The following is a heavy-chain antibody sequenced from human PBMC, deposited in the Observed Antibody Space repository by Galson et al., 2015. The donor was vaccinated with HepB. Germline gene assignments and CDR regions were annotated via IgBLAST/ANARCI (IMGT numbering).Heavy chain of an antibody. CDR3: ARVFFGYGNLYFDY. V-gene: IGHV4-39*01. CDR2: IYYSGST. J-gene: IGHJ4*02. CDR1: GGSISSSSYY. D-gene: IGHD3-3*01. Sequence: LSLTCTVSGGSISSSSYYWGWIRQPPGKGLEWIGSIYYSGSTYYNPSLKSRVTISVDTSKNQFSLKLSSVTAADTAVYYCARVFFGYGNLYFDYWGQGTLVTVSS.